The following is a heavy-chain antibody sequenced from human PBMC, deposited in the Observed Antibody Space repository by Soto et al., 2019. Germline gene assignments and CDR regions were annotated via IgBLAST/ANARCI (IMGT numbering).Heavy chain of an antibody. V-gene: IGHV4-59*01. CDR2: IYYSGST. J-gene: IGHJ4*01. D-gene: IGHD6-6*01. CDR1: GGSISSYY. CDR3: ARARYSSSSRFDY. Sequence: SETLSLTCTVSGGSISSYYWSWIRQPPGKGLEWIGYIYYSGSTNYNPSLKSRVTISVDTSKNQFSLRLSSVTAADTAVYYCARARYSSSSRFDYWGHGTLVTVSS.